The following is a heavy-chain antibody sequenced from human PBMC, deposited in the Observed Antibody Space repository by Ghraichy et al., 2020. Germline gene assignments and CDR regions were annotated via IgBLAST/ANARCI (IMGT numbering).Heavy chain of an antibody. CDR2: LSPAANII. Sequence: GGSLRLSCAASGFSLTDSWMYWVRQVPGKGLVWVSHLSPAANIINYVESVRGRFTISRDTAKNTLFLQMDSLRVDETAMYYCARGEFGLVDWGRGTLVTVSA. CDR1: GFSLTDSW. D-gene: IGHD3/OR15-3a*01. V-gene: IGHV3-74*01. J-gene: IGHJ4*02. CDR3: ARGEFGLVD.